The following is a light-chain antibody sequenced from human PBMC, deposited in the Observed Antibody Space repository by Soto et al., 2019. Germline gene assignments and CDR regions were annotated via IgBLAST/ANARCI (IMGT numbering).Light chain of an antibody. CDR3: QQYSNWPPLT. V-gene: IGKV3-15*01. J-gene: IGKJ4*01. CDR2: GAS. Sequence: EIVMTQSPATLSVSPGERATLSCRASQSVSGNLAWYQQKPGQAPRLLIYGASTRATGIPARFSGSGSGTEFTLTISGLQSEDFAFYYCQQYSNWPPLTFGGGTKVEIK. CDR1: QSVSGN.